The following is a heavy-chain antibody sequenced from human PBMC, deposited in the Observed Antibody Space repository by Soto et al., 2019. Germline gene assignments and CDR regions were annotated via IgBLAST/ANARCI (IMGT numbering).Heavy chain of an antibody. CDR1: GFNFSSYV. J-gene: IGHJ4*02. CDR3: AKDGSRSPNDH. V-gene: IGHV3-23*01. CDR2: SSPTGGSI. D-gene: IGHD6-13*01. Sequence: EVQLLESGGGLKQPGTSLRLSCEASGFNFSSYVMHWVRQAPGKGLEWVSSSSPTGGSIYYADSVKGRFTISRDKSKSTVYLQMNSLRVEGTAVYYCAKDGSRSPNDHWGQGILVTVSS.